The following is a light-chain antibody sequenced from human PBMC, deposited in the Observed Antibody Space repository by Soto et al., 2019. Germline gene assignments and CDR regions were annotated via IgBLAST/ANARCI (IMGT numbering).Light chain of an antibody. CDR2: AND. V-gene: IGLV1-47*01. CDR3: AIWDDSLRV. J-gene: IGLJ2*01. Sequence: QSVLTQPTSASGTPGQRVTISCSGSSSNIGTHFVYWYQQLPETAPKLLIYANDQRPSGVPDRLSGSKSGTSASLAISGLRSEDEADYYCAIWDDSLRVFGGGTKLTVL. CDR1: SSNIGTHF.